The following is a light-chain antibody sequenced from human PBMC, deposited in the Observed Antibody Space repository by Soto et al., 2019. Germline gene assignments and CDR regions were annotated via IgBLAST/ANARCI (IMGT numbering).Light chain of an antibody. V-gene: IGKV3-20*01. Sequence: IVLTQSQPTLSLSPGERSTLSCRDSQRINTSYLAWYQQKPGQAPRLLVSGASSRATGIPDRFSGSGSGTDFTLIISRLEPEDFAVYYCQQYGDSLLTFGQGTKVDIK. CDR1: QRINTSY. CDR2: GAS. J-gene: IGKJ1*01. CDR3: QQYGDSLLT.